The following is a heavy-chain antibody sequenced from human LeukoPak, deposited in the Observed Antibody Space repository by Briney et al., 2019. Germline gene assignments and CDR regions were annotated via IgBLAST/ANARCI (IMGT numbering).Heavy chain of an antibody. CDR3: ARVPSNSYDSSGYTLDY. CDR2: INPSGGST. D-gene: IGHD3-22*01. CDR1: GYTFTSYY. Sequence: ASVKVSCKASGYTFTSYYMHWVRQAPGQGLEWMGIINPSGGSTSYAQKFQGRVTMTSDTSTSTVYMELSSLRSEDTAVYYCARVPSNSYDSSGYTLDYWGQGTLVTVSS. J-gene: IGHJ4*02. V-gene: IGHV1-46*01.